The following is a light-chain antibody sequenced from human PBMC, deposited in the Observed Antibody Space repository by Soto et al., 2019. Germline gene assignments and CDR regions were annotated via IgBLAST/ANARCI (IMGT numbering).Light chain of an antibody. CDR3: QQYDSSPLT. V-gene: IGKV3-20*01. Sequence: EIVLTQSPGTLSLSPGERATLSCRASQSVSSSYLAWYQQKPGQAPRLLIYGASSRATGIPDRFSGSGSGTDFILTISSMEPEDFAVYYCQQYDSSPLTFGGGNKVEIK. CDR1: QSVSSSY. J-gene: IGKJ4*02. CDR2: GAS.